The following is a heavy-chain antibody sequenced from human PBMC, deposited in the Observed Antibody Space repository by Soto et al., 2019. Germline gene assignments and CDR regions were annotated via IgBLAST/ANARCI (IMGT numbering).Heavy chain of an antibody. V-gene: IGHV3-23*01. J-gene: IGHJ4*02. Sequence: EVQLLESGGGLVQPGGSLRLSCAASGFTFSSYAMSWVRQAPGKGLEWVSAISGSGGSTYYADSVKGRFTISRDNSKNTLYLLIESLRAEDTAVYYCAKAAWDVVVVAATNYWGQGTLVTVSS. CDR2: ISGSGGST. CDR1: GFTFSSYA. CDR3: AKAAWDVVVVAATNY. D-gene: IGHD2-15*01.